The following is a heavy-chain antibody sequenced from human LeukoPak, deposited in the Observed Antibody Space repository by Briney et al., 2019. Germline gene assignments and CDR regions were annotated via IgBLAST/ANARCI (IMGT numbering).Heavy chain of an antibody. D-gene: IGHD4-23*01. CDR3: TRGGYGGGSFDY. V-gene: IGHV3-49*04. Sequence: GGSLRLSCTASGFTFGDYAMSWVRQAPGKGLEWIGFVRVKGYGATTEYAVSVKGRFTISRDDSKSIAYLQMNSLKTDDTGVYYCTRGGYGGGSFDYWGQGTLVTVSS. CDR1: GFTFGDYA. J-gene: IGHJ4*02. CDR2: VRVKGYGATT.